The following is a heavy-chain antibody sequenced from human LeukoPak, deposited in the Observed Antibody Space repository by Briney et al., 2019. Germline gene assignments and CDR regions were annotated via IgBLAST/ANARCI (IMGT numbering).Heavy chain of an antibody. D-gene: IGHD3-9*01. CDR2: ISAYNGNT. V-gene: IGHV1-18*01. Sequence: ASVKVSCKASGYTFTSYGISWVRQAPGQGLEWMGWISAYNGNTNYAQKLQGRVTMTTDTSTSTAYMELRSLRSDDPAVYYCARYYDILTGSHVPDYWGQGTLVTVSS. CDR3: ARYYDILTGSHVPDY. J-gene: IGHJ4*02. CDR1: GYTFTSYG.